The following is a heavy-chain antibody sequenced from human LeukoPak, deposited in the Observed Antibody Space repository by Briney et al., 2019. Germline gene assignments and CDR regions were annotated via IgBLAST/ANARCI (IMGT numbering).Heavy chain of an antibody. J-gene: IGHJ5*02. CDR1: GFTFSDYY. D-gene: IGHD3-3*01. CDR3: ARDPSFITIFGVVPSGWFDP. Sequence: GGSLRLSCAASGFTFSDYYMSWIRQAPGKGLEWVSYISSSGSTIYYADSVKGRFTISRDNAKNSLYLQMNSLRAEDTAVYYCARDPSFITIFGVVPSGWFDPWGQGTLVTVSS. V-gene: IGHV3-11*04. CDR2: ISSSGSTI.